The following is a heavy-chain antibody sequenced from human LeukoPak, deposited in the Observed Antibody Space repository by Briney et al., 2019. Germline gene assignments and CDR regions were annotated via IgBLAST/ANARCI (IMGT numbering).Heavy chain of an antibody. V-gene: IGHV4-34*01. CDR3: ARRYSSSWYRWFDP. D-gene: IGHD6-13*01. J-gene: IGHJ5*02. Sequence: SETLSLTCFVYGGSFTGYYWSWIRQPPGKGLEWIGDINHRGSTNYNPSLKSRVTISVDTPKNQFSLKLNSVTAADTSVYYCARRYSSSWYRWFDPWGLGTLVTVSS. CDR2: INHRGST. CDR1: GGSFTGYY.